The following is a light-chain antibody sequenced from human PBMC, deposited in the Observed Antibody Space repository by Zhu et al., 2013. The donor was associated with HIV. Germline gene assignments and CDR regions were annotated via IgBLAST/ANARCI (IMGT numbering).Light chain of an antibody. CDR1: QSINTN. CDR3: QQYGSSPLT. V-gene: IGKV3-15*01. Sequence: EIVMTQSPATLSVSPGERATLSCRASQSINTNLTWYQQKPGQAPRLLIYGASTRATGIPARFSGSGSGTDFTLSISRLEPEDFAVYYCQQYGSSPLTFGGGTTVEIK. J-gene: IGKJ4*01. CDR2: GAS.